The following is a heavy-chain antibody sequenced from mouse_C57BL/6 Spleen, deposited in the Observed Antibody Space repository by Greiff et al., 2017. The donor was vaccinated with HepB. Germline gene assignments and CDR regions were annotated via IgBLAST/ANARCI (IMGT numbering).Heavy chain of an antibody. Sequence: EVQLVESGGGLVKPGGSLKLSCAASGFTFSDYGMHWVRQAPEKGLEWVAYISSGSSNIYYADTVKGRFTISRDNAKNTLFLQMTSLRSEETAMYYCARPYYGSLYWYFDVWGTGTTVTVSS. J-gene: IGHJ1*03. CDR3: ARPYYGSLYWYFDV. V-gene: IGHV5-17*01. CDR1: GFTFSDYG. CDR2: ISSGSSNI. D-gene: IGHD1-1*01.